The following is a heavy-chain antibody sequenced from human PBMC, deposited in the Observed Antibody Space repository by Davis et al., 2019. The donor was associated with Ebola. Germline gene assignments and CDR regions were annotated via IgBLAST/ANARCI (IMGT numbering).Heavy chain of an antibody. Sequence: GESLKISCAASGFTFSSYAMSWVRQAPGKGLEWVSSISGSGCSTYYADPVTGLFTISRDNSKNTPYLQMNSLRAEDTAVYYCAKELMVTSFDYWGQGTLVTVSS. V-gene: IGHV3-23*01. D-gene: IGHD5-18*01. CDR2: ISGSGCST. CDR1: GFTFSSYA. CDR3: AKELMVTSFDY. J-gene: IGHJ4*02.